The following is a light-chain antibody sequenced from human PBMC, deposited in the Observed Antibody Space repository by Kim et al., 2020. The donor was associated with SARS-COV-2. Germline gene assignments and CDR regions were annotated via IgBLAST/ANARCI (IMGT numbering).Light chain of an antibody. J-gene: IGLJ3*02. Sequence: VALGQTARITWGRNNIGSKNVLWYQQKPGQAPVLVIYRDSNRPSGIPERFSGSNSGNTATLTISRAQAGDEADYYCQVWDSSTGVFGGGTQLTVL. CDR1: NIGSKN. CDR3: QVWDSSTGV. CDR2: RDS. V-gene: IGLV3-9*01.